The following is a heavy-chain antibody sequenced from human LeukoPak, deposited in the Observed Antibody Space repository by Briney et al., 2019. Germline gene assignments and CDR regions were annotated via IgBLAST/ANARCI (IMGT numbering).Heavy chain of an antibody. Sequence: GGSLRLSCAASGFTFSSYAMSWVRQAPGKGLEWVSVIYTGDGTYYADSVKGRFTISRDNSKNTVHLLLNNLRAEDTAVYYCAREPINYYDSSAYFSTYFDYWGQGTQVTVSS. V-gene: IGHV3-66*01. J-gene: IGHJ4*02. CDR1: GFTFSSYA. D-gene: IGHD3-22*01. CDR2: IYTGDGT. CDR3: AREPINYYDSSAYFSTYFDY.